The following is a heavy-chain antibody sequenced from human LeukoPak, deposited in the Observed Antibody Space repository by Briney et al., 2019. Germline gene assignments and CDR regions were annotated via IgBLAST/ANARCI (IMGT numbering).Heavy chain of an antibody. Sequence: PGGSLRLSCAASGFTFNTYTINWVRQAPGKGLEWVSSISSSSIYIYYADSLKGRFTISRNNAKNSLYLQMNSLRAEDTAVYYCAELGITMIGGVWGKGTTVTISS. CDR3: AELGITMIGGV. V-gene: IGHV3-21*01. J-gene: IGHJ6*04. D-gene: IGHD3-10*02. CDR2: ISSSSIYI. CDR1: GFTFNTYT.